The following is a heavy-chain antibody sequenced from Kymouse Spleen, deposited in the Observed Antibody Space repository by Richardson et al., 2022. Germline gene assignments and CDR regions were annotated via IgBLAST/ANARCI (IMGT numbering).Heavy chain of an antibody. CDR1: GGSFSGYY. V-gene: IGHV4-34*01. Sequence: QVQLQQWGAGLLKPSETLSLTCAVYGGSFSGYYWSWIRQPPGKGLEWIGEINHSGSTNYNPSLKSRVTISVDTSKNQFSLKLSSVTAADTAVYYCARGGDSSSFDYWGQGTLVTVSS. CDR2: INHSGST. J-gene: IGHJ4*02. D-gene: IGHD6-6*01. CDR3: ARGGDSSSFDY.